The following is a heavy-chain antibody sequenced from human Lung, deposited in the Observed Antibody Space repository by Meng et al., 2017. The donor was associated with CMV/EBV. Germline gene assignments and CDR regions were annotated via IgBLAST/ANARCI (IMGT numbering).Heavy chain of an antibody. D-gene: IGHD2-8*01. J-gene: IGHJ3*02. CDR1: GYTFTGYY. Sequence: ASVXVSXKASGYTFTGYYMHWVRQAPGQGLEWMGWINPNSGGTNYAQKFQGRVTMTRDTSISTAYMELSRLRSDDTAVYYCARDLGDDCTNGVCYSVDAFDIWXQGTMVTVSS. V-gene: IGHV1-2*02. CDR2: INPNSGGT. CDR3: ARDLGDDCTNGVCYSVDAFDI.